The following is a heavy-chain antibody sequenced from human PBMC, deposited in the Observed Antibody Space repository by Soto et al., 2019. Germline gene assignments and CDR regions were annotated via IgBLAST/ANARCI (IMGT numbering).Heavy chain of an antibody. J-gene: IGHJ6*02. CDR1: GFTFSSYS. V-gene: IGHV3-48*02. D-gene: IGHD3-3*01. CDR3: ARDPPLTRFPGPHRRRALRYGMDV. Sequence: GGSLRLSCAASGFTFSSYSMNWVRQAPGKGLEWVSYISSSSSTIYYADSVKGRFTISRDNAKNSLYLKMNSLRDEEMAVYYGARDPPLTRFPGPHRRRALRYGMDVWGQGTTVTVSS. CDR2: ISSSSSTI.